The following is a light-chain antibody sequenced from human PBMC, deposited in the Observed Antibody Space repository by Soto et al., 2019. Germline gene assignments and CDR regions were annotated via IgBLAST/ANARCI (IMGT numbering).Light chain of an antibody. J-gene: IGKJ1*01. V-gene: IGKV1-5*01. CDR2: DAS. CDR3: QRYNNAPRT. CDR1: QSISSW. Sequence: DIQMTQSPSTLSASVGDRVTITCRASQSISSWLAWYQQKPGKAPKLLIYDASSLESGVPSRFSGSGSGTEFTLTISSLQPDDVATYYCQRYNNAPRTFGQGTKVDIK.